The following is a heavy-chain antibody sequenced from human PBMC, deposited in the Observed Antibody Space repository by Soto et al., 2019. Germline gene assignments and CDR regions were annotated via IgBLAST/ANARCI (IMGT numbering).Heavy chain of an antibody. CDR2: INPSGGTT. CDR3: ARDPGFDYYYDSSGYWYYFDY. J-gene: IGHJ4*01. D-gene: IGHD3-22*01. Sequence: ASVKVSCKASGYTFTTHYMHWVRQAPGQGLEWMGVINPSGGTTTYAQKFQGRVTMTNDTSTSTVYMELSSLRFEDTAVYYCARDPGFDYYYDSSGYWYYFDYWG. V-gene: IGHV1-46*01. CDR1: GYTFTTHY.